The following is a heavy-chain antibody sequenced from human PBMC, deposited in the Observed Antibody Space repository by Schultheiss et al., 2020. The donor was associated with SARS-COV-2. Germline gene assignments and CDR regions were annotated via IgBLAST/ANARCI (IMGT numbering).Heavy chain of an antibody. CDR1: GFSLSTSGVG. D-gene: IGHD3-3*01. J-gene: IGHJ4*02. Sequence: SGPTLVKPTQTLTLTCTFSGFSLSTSGVGVGWIRQPPGKGLEWIGEINHSGSTNYNPSLKSRVTISVDTSKNQFSLKLSSVTAADTAVYYCARGGFGVVRAFDYWGQGTLVTVSS. V-gene: IGHV4-38-2*02. CDR2: INHSGST. CDR3: ARGGFGVVRAFDY.